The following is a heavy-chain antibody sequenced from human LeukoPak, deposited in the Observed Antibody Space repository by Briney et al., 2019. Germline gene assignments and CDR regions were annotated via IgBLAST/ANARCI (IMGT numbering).Heavy chain of an antibody. V-gene: IGHV3-7*04. D-gene: IGHD2/OR15-2a*01. CDR1: GFTFSSYW. Sequence: GGSLRLSCAASGFTFSSYWMSWVRQAPGKGLEWVANIGEDGTEKNYVDSVKGRFTISRDNAKNSLYLQMNSLRAEDTAVYYCARVSILIVPYYAFDIWGQGTMVTVSS. CDR2: IGEDGTEK. J-gene: IGHJ3*02. CDR3: ARVSILIVPYYAFDI.